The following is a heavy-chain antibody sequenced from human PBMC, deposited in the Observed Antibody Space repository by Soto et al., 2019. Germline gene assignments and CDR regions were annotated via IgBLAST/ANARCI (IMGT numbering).Heavy chain of an antibody. J-gene: IGHJ5*02. CDR3: SRSPRRENWFDP. CDR1: GCSVSSGSYY. Sequence: SETLSLTCTVSGCSVSSGSYYWSWIRQPPGKGLEWIGYIYYSGSTNYNPSLKSRVTISVDTSKNQFSLKLSSVTAADTAVYYCSRSPRRENWFDPWGQGTLVTVSS. CDR2: IYYSGST. V-gene: IGHV4-61*01.